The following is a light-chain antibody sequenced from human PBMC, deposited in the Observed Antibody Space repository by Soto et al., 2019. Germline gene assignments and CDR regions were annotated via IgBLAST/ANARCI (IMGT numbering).Light chain of an antibody. CDR2: EVS. Sequence: QSALTQPASVSGSPGQSITISCTGTSTDVGTYNLVSWYQQHPGEAPKFMIYEVSKRPSGVSNRFSGSKSGNTASLTISGLQAEDEADYYCCSYAGSSTLYGFGTGTKVTVL. J-gene: IGLJ1*01. CDR1: STDVGTYNL. CDR3: CSYAGSSTLYG. V-gene: IGLV2-23*02.